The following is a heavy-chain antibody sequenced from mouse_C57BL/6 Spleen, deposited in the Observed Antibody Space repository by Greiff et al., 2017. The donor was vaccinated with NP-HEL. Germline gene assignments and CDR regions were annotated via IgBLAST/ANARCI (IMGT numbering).Heavy chain of an antibody. Sequence: EVKVVESGEGLVKPGGSLKLSCAASGFTFSSYAMSWVRQTPEKRLEWVAYISSGGDYIYYADTVKGRFTISRDNARNTLYLQMSSLKSEDTAMYYCTREVYDSYYAMDYWGQGTSVTVSS. CDR3: TREVYDSYYAMDY. V-gene: IGHV5-9-1*02. CDR2: ISSGGDYI. CDR1: GFTFSSYA. J-gene: IGHJ4*01. D-gene: IGHD2-3*01.